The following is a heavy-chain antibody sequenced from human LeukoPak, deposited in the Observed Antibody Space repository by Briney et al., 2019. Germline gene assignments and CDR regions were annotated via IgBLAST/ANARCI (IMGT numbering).Heavy chain of an antibody. V-gene: IGHV1-69*13. CDR3: ASLPRGYDFWSGYYTGMIDYGMDV. J-gene: IGHJ6*02. CDR1: GGTFSSYA. Sequence: ASVKVSCTASGGTFSSYAISWVRQAPGQGLEWMGGIIPIFGTANYAQKFQGRVTITADESTSTAYMELSSLRSEDTAVYYCASLPRGYDFWSGYYTGMIDYGMDVWGQGTTVTVSS. CDR2: IIPIFGTA. D-gene: IGHD3-3*01.